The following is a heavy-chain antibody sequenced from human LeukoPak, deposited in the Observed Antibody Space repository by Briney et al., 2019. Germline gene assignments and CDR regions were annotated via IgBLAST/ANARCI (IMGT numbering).Heavy chain of an antibody. CDR2: IYTSGST. CDR1: GGSISSGSYY. V-gene: IGHV4-61*02. Sequence: PSQTLSLTCTVSGGSISSGSYYWSWLRQPAGKGLEWIGRIYTSGSTNYNPSLKSRVTISVDTSKNQFSLKLSSVTAADTAVYYCARDAGAFDIWGQGTMVTVSS. CDR3: ARDAGAFDI. J-gene: IGHJ3*02.